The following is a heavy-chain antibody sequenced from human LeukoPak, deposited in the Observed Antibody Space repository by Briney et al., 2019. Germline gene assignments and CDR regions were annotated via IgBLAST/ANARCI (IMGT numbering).Heavy chain of an antibody. D-gene: IGHD3-3*01. V-gene: IGHV1-69*13. J-gene: IGHJ4*02. CDR1: GGTFSSYA. CDR2: IIPIFGTA. Sequence: ASVKVSCKASGGTFSSYAISWVRQAPGQGLEWMGGIIPIFGTANYAQKFQGRVTITADESTSTAYMELSSLRSEDTAVYYCARSITIFGVVDFDYWGQGTLVTVS. CDR3: ARSITIFGVVDFDY.